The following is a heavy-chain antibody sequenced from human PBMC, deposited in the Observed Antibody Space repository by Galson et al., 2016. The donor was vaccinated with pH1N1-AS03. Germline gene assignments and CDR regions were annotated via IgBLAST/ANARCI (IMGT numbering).Heavy chain of an antibody. D-gene: IGHD3-9*01. Sequence: TLSLTCTISGGSIENYYWTWIRQSPEKGLEWIGYIYFSGSKNNPSLKSRLTMSVDTSKNQFSLRLTSFTAADTAVYYCARMHDLLTGFDFWGRGMLVTVSS. CDR3: ARMHDLLTGFDF. V-gene: IGHV4-59*08. CDR1: GGSIENYY. J-gene: IGHJ4*02. CDR2: IYFSGS.